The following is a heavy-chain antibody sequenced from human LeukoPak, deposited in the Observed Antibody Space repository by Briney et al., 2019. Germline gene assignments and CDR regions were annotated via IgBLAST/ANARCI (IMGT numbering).Heavy chain of an antibody. V-gene: IGHV4-4*09. CDR3: ARVRRYQLPRSDWFDP. D-gene: IGHD2-2*01. CDR1: GGSISSYY. CDR2: IYTSGST. J-gene: IGHJ5*02. Sequence: SETLSLTCTVSGGSISSYYWSWIRQPPGKGLEWIGYIYTSGSTNYNPSLKSRVTISVDTSKNQFSLKLSSVTAADTAVYYCARVRRYQLPRSDWFDPWGQGTLVTVSS.